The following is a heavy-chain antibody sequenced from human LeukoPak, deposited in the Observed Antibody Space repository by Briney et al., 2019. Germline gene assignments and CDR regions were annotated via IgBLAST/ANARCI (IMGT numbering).Heavy chain of an antibody. Sequence: GGSLRLSCAASGFTLSNAWMSWVRQAPGKGLEWVSLICSDGSTYYADSVKGRFTISRDNFKNTLYLQMNSLRAEDTAVYYCARGVTEYYGSGSPFEYWGQGTLVTVSS. CDR1: GFTLSNAW. CDR2: ICSDGST. J-gene: IGHJ4*02. V-gene: IGHV3-53*01. D-gene: IGHD3-10*01. CDR3: ARGVTEYYGSGSPFEY.